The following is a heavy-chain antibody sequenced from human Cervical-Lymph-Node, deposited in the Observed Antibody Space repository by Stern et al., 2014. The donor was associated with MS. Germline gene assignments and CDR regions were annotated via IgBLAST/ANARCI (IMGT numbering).Heavy chain of an antibody. CDR3: AKGRSGYGCMDA. D-gene: IGHD5-18*01. V-gene: IGHV3-43*01. J-gene: IGHJ6*02. CDR2: VSCDATTE. CDR1: GFNFDDYL. Sequence: EVQLVESGGVVVQPGGSLRLSCEATGFNFDDYLMHWVRQAPGQGLEWVSLVSCDATTEYYADSVKGRFTISRYSRTDFLYLEMNSLRPEDAGLYYCAKGRSGYGCMDAWGQGTTVIVS.